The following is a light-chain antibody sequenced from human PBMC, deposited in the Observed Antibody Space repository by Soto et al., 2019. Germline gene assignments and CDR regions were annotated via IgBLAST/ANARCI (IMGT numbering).Light chain of an antibody. J-gene: IGLJ1*01. CDR2: RNN. V-gene: IGLV1-47*01. CDR3: AAWDDTLSGSYV. Sequence: QSVLTQPPSASGTPGRRVTISCSGSSSNIGSNYVYWYQQLPGTAPKLLIYRNNQRPSGVPDRFSGSKSGTSASLAISGLRSEDDADYYCAAWDDTLSGSYVFGTGTKVTVL. CDR1: SSNIGSNY.